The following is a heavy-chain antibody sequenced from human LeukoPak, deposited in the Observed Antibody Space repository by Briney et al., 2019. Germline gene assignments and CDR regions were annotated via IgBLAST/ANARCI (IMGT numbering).Heavy chain of an antibody. D-gene: IGHD1-26*01. CDR2: IYYSGST. V-gene: IGHV4-39*07. J-gene: IGHJ5*02. CDR1: GDSISSSSYY. CDR3: AREVVGATPSPSWFDP. Sequence: PSKTLSLTCTVSGDSISSSSYYWGWIRQTPGKGLEWIGTIYYSGSTYYNPSLKSRVTISVDTSKNQFSLKVSSVTAADTAVYYCAREVVGATPSPSWFDPWGQGNLVTVSS.